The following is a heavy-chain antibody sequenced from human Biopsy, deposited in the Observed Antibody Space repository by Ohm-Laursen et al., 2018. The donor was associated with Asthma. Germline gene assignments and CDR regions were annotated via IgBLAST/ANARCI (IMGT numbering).Heavy chain of an antibody. D-gene: IGHD6-19*01. V-gene: IGHV3-30*04. CDR2: ISYDGSSI. CDR1: RFTYE. CDR3: AKEGVAGTHIED. J-gene: IGHJ4*02. Sequence: SLRLSCVALRFTYEMHWVRQAPGKGLEWVAVISYDGSSIYYADSVKGRFTISRDNSKNTLSLQMNSLTAEDTAVYYCAKEGVAGTHIEDWGQGTLVTVSS.